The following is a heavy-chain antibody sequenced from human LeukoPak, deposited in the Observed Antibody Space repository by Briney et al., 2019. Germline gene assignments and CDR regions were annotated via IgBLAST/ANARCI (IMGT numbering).Heavy chain of an antibody. CDR2: ISANNGNT. CDR1: GYTFTSYA. V-gene: IGHV1-18*01. Sequence: GASVKVSCKASGYTFTSYAFSWVRQAPGQGLEWMGWISANNGNTNYAQKLQGRVTMTTDTSTSTAYMELRSLRSDDTAVYDCARAHYGDGGNWFDPWGQGTLVTVSS. J-gene: IGHJ5*02. D-gene: IGHD4-17*01. CDR3: ARAHYGDGGNWFDP.